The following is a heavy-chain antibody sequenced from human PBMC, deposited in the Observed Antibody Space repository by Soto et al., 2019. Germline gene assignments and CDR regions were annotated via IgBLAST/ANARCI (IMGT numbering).Heavy chain of an antibody. V-gene: IGHV2-5*02. CDR1: GFSLTTDRVG. D-gene: IGHD1-26*01. Sequence: QITLKESGPTLVKPTQTLTLTCTFSGFSLTTDRVGVGWIRQPPGEALEWLAVIYWDDSKTYRPSLESRLTITTDTSKNQVALTLTHMASLDTATYYCAHAYGGRSLYWGQGTLVTVSS. CDR3: AHAYGGRSLY. J-gene: IGHJ4*02. CDR2: IYWDDSK.